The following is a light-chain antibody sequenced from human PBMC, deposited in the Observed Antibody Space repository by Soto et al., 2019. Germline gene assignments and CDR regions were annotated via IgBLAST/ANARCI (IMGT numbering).Light chain of an antibody. CDR2: SDN. CDR1: TSNIENNP. Sequence: QSVLTQPPSASGAPGQRVSFSCSGRTSNIENNPVCWYQQFPGMAPKLLIFSDNLRPSGGPDRFSGSKSGTSASLAISGLQSEDEADYYCVAWDGALDALVFGGGTKLTVL. J-gene: IGLJ3*02. CDR3: VAWDGALDALV. V-gene: IGLV1-44*01.